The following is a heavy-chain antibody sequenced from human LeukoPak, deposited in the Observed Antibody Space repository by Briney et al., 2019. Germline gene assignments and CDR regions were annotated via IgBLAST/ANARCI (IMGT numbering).Heavy chain of an antibody. D-gene: IGHD5-18*01. Sequence: SGGSLRLSCVASGFTFSNYAMSWVRQAPGKGLDWVSVISGSAGKIRYAGSVKGRFTISRDNSENTVYLQMNNLRAEDTAVYYCAGRGTGYSSGYVYWGQGTLVTVSS. J-gene: IGHJ4*02. CDR1: GFTFSNYA. CDR2: ISGSAGKI. CDR3: AGRGTGYSSGYVY. V-gene: IGHV3-23*01.